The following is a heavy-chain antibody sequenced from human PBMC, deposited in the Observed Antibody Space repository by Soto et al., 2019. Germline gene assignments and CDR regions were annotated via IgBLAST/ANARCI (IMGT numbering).Heavy chain of an antibody. CDR1: GYTLTELS. CDR2: FDPEDGET. J-gene: IGHJ6*02. Sequence: ASVKVSCKVSGYTLTELSMHWVRQAPGKGLEWMGGFDPEDGETIYAQKFQGRVTMTEDTSTDTAYMELSSLRSEDTAVYYCATSGCCSSTSCYQGKNYYYYGMDVWGQGTTVTVSS. V-gene: IGHV1-24*01. D-gene: IGHD2-2*01. CDR3: ATSGCCSSTSCYQGKNYYYYGMDV.